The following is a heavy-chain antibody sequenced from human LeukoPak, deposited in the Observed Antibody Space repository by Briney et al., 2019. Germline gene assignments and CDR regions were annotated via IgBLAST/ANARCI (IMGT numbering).Heavy chain of an antibody. CDR3: ARGASRSFDY. Sequence: ASVKVSCKASGYTFSGYYMHWVRQAPGQGLEWVGWINPNSGGTNYAQKFQGRVTITRTTSINTAYMELSSLRSEDTAVYYCARGASRSFDYWGQGTLVTVSS. CDR1: GYTFSGYY. J-gene: IGHJ4*02. CDR2: INPNSGGT. V-gene: IGHV1-2*02.